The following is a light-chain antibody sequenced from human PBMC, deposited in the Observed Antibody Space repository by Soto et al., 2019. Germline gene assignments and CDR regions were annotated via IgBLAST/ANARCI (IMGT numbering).Light chain of an antibody. CDR2: GAS. CDR3: QQYGSSQWT. J-gene: IGKJ1*01. CDR1: QSVSSSY. V-gene: IGKV3-20*01. Sequence: EMVLTQSPGNLSLSPGERATLSCRASQSVSSSYYAWYQQKPGQAPRLLIYGASIRATGLPDRFSGSGSGKDFTLTISRLDHDDFAVYYCQQYGSSQWTFGQGTKVEIK.